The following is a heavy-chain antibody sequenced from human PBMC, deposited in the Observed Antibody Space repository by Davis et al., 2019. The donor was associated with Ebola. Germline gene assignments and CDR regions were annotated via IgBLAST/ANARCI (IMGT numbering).Heavy chain of an antibody. CDR2: IYYSGST. V-gene: IGHV4-59*08. CDR1: GGSISSYY. D-gene: IGHD2-21*02. CDR3: ASCGGDCYGLDY. Sequence: SETLSLTCTVSGGSISSYYWSWIRQPPGKGLEWIGYIYYSGSTNYNPSLKSRVTISVDTSKNQFSLKLSSVTAADTAVYYCASCGGDCYGLDYWGQGTLVTVSS. J-gene: IGHJ4*02.